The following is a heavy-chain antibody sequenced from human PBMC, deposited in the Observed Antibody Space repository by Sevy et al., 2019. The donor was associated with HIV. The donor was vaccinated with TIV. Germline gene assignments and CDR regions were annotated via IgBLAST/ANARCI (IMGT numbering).Heavy chain of an antibody. CDR2: LIGGGSRT. J-gene: IGHJ6*02. D-gene: IGHD2-8*02. Sequence: GESLKISCAASGFSFSNYAMSWVRQAPGKGQEWVSTLIGGGSRTYYADSVTGRFTISRDNSRNTLYLQMNSLRAEDTAVYYCAKRRVQSGLSGGGANYGWDVCGQGTTVTVSS. CDR3: AKRRVQSGLSGGGANYGWDV. V-gene: IGHV3-23*01. CDR1: GFSFSNYA.